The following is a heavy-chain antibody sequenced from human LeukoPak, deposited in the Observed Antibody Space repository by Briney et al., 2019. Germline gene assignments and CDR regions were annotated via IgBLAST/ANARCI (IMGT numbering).Heavy chain of an antibody. D-gene: IGHD1-26*01. CDR2: IKQDGSEK. V-gene: IGHV3-7*01. CDR1: GFTFSTYW. CDR3: ARGRGSGSYDC. J-gene: IGHJ4*02. Sequence: TGGSLRLSCAASGFTFSTYWMSWVRQAPGKELEWVANIKQDGSEKYYVDSVKGRFTISRDNAKNSLFLQMNSLRAEDTAVYYCARGRGSGSYDCWGQGTRVTVSS.